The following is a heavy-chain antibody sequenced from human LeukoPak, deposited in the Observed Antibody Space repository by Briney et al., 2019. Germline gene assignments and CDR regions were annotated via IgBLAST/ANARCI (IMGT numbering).Heavy chain of an antibody. J-gene: IGHJ4*02. Sequence: PSETLSLTCTVSGDSIKSSSYYWAWVRQPPGKGLEWIASIYYSGTTYYNPSLKSRVTISLDTSRNQHSLKLSSVTAADTAIYYCEPGTPQRWSSFWGQGTLVTVSS. CDR2: IYYSGTT. CDR3: EPGTPQRWSSF. CDR1: GDSIKSSSYY. D-gene: IGHD7-27*01. V-gene: IGHV4-39*07.